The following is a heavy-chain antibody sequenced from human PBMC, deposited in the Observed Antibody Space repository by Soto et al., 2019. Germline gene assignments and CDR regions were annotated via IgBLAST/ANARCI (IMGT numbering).Heavy chain of an antibody. CDR2: ISGSGGST. CDR1: GFPFSSYA. CDR3: ALREMGCSGGSCYSLHYYYYYMDV. Sequence: GGSLRISCAASGFPFSSYAMSWVRQAPGKRLEGITAISGSGGSTYYADSVKSRYTISRNNTKNTLNMQMKSLRAKDTAVYYCALREMGCSGGSCYSLHYYYYYMDVWGKGTTVTVSS. V-gene: IGHV3-23*01. D-gene: IGHD2-15*01. J-gene: IGHJ6*03.